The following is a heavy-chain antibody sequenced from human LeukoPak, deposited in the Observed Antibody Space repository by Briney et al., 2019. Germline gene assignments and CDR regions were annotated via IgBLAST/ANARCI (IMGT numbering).Heavy chain of an antibody. D-gene: IGHD6-13*01. CDR1: GFTFSSYA. Sequence: GGSLRLSCAASGFTFSSYAMSWVRQAPGRGLGWVSTLSVSGSNTNYADSVKGGFTISRDNSKTTLYLQMNSLRAVDTAVYFCAKDRYSSSWYYFDYWGQGTLVTVSS. V-gene: IGHV3-23*01. CDR2: LSVSGSNT. J-gene: IGHJ4*02. CDR3: AKDRYSSSWYYFDY.